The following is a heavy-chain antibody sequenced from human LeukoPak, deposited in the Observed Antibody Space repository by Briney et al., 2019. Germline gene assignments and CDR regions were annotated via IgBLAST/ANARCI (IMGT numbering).Heavy chain of an antibody. CDR2: IYYSGST. V-gene: IGHV4-59*08. CDR3: ASLTTVTQGYFDS. Sequence: SETLSLTCTVSGGSITSYYWSWIRQPPGKGLEWIGYIYYSGSTNYNPSLKSRLTISVDTSKNQFSLKLSSVTATDTAVYYCASLTTVTQGYFDSWGQGTLVTVSS. CDR1: GGSITSYY. D-gene: IGHD4-17*01. J-gene: IGHJ4*02.